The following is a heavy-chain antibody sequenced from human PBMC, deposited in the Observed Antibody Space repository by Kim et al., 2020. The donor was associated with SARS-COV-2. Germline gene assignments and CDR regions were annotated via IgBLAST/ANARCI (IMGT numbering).Heavy chain of an antibody. D-gene: IGHD6-13*01. CDR2: IIPIFGTA. J-gene: IGHJ5*02. CDR1: GGTFSSYA. CDR3: ARGPGIAAAARGSWFDP. Sequence: SVKVSCKASGGTFSSYAISWVRQAPGQGLEWMGGIIPIFGTANYAQKFQGRVTITADESTSTAYMELSSLRSEDTAVYYCARGPGIAAAARGSWFDPWGQGTLVTVSS. V-gene: IGHV1-69*13.